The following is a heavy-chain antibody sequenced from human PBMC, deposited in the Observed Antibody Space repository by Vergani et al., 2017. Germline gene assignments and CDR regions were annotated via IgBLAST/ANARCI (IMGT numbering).Heavy chain of an antibody. J-gene: IGHJ4*02. V-gene: IGHV4-59*01. D-gene: IGHD3-3*01. CDR2: IHYSGGT. CDR1: GGPISSYY. Sequence: QVQLQESGPGLVKPSETLSLTCTVSGGPISSYYWSWIRQPPGKGLGWIGYIHYSGGTNYNPSLKSRVTISVDTSKNQFSLKLSSVTAADTAVYYCARGYYDFWSGYYIGYWGQGTLVTVSS. CDR3: ARGYYDFWSGYYIGY.